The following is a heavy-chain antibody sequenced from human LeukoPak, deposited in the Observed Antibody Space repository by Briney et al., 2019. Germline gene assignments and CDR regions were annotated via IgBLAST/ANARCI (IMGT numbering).Heavy chain of an antibody. CDR3: AREHRSWYANYYYGMDV. D-gene: IGHD6-13*01. J-gene: IGHJ6*02. CDR2: IKQDGSEK. CDR1: GFTVSSNY. Sequence: PGGSLRLSCAASGFTVSSNYMSWVRQAPGKGLEWVANIKQDGSEKYYVDSVKGRFTISRDNAKNSLYLQMNSLRAEDTAVYYCAREHRSWYANYYYGMDVWGQGTTVTVSS. V-gene: IGHV3-7*03.